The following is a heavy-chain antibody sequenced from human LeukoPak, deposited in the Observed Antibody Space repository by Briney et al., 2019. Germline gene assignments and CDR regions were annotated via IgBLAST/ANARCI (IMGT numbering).Heavy chain of an antibody. CDR3: ARDRGGQIAAAAFFDY. J-gene: IGHJ4*02. CDR1: GGSISSYY. Sequence: SETLSLTCTVSGGSISSYYWSWIRQPAGKGLEWIGRTYTSGSTNYNPSLKSRVTISVDKSKNQFSLKLSSVTAADTAVYYCARDRGGQIAAAAFFDYWGQGTLVTVSS. V-gene: IGHV4-4*07. D-gene: IGHD6-13*01. CDR2: TYTSGST.